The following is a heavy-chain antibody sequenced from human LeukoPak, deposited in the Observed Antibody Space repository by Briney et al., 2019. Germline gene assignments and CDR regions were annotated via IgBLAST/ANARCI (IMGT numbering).Heavy chain of an antibody. CDR2: ISSGSDYL. CDR1: EFIFSSFG. D-gene: IGHD3-22*01. Sequence: GWSLRLSLAASEFIFSSFGMNWVRQAPGKGLEGVSSISSGSDYLHYSDSVKGRMTVSRDNAKKSLYLQMDSLRVEDTAVYYCERGSSASPYYFDLWGRGTPVTVSS. V-gene: IGHV3-21*01. J-gene: IGHJ4*02. CDR3: ERGSSASPYYFDL.